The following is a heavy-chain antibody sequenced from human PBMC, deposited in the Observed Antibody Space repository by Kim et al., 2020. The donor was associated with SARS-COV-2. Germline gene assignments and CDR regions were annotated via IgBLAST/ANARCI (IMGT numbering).Heavy chain of an antibody. D-gene: IGHD3-10*01. J-gene: IGHJ6*02. Sequence: SETLSLTCAVYGGSLTDYYWSWIRQPPGKGLEWIGEINHSGSTNYNLSLKSRVTISVDMSKEQFSMKLSSVTAADTAVYYCARELVRYYYGSGSYTRYGMDVWGQGTTVAVSS. CDR1: GGSLTDYY. CDR3: ARELVRYYYGSGSYTRYGMDV. V-gene: IGHV4-34*01. CDR2: INHSGST.